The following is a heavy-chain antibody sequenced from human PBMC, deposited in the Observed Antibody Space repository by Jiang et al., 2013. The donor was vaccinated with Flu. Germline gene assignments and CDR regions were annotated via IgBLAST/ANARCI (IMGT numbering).Heavy chain of an antibody. CDR2: FDPEQDDT. J-gene: IGHJ3*02. Sequence: SGAEVKMPGASVKVSCKVSGSRLSGLVMHWVRQAPGKGLEWMGGFDPEQDDTIYPQKFQGRVTMTEDTSADTAFMELSSLRSDDTAVYYCATPRGDVYNWRAFDIWGQGTVVTVSS. CDR3: ATPRGDVYNWRAFDI. D-gene: IGHD5-24*01. CDR1: GSRLSGLV. V-gene: IGHV1-24*01.